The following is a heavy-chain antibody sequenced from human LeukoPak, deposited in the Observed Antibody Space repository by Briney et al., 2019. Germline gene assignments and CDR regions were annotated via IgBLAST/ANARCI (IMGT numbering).Heavy chain of an antibody. D-gene: IGHD2/OR15-2a*01. CDR2: IKQDGSEK. CDR3: ARAESGSEDFDY. V-gene: IGHV3-7*01. CDR1: GFTFRSYW. J-gene: IGHJ4*02. Sequence: GGSLRLSCAASGFTFRSYWMSWVREAPGKGLEWVANIKQDGSEKYYVDSVMGRFTISRDNAKNSLYLQMNSLRAEDTAVYYCARAESGSEDFDYWGQGTLVTVSS.